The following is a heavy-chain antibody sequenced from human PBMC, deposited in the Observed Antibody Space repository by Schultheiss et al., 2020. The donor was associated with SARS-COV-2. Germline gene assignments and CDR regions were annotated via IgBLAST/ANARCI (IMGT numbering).Heavy chain of an antibody. CDR3: ARGQVGYCSSTSCYKPYYYYGMDV. CDR1: GGTFSSYA. D-gene: IGHD2-2*02. Sequence: SVKVSCKASGGTFSSYAISWVRQAPGQGLEWMGGIIPIFGTANYAQKFQGRVTITADESTSTAYMELSSLRSEDTAVYYCARGQVGYCSSTSCYKPYYYYGMDVWGQGTTVTVSS. CDR2: IIPIFGTA. V-gene: IGHV1-69*13. J-gene: IGHJ6*02.